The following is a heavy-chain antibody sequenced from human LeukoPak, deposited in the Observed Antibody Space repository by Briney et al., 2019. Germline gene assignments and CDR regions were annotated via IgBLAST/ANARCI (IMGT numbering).Heavy chain of an antibody. CDR1: GYSISSGYY. CDR2: IHHSGST. V-gene: IGHV4-38-2*02. J-gene: IGHJ4*02. Sequence: PSETLSLTCTVSGYSISSGYYWGWIRQPPRKGLEWIGSIHHSGSTYYNPSLKSRVTISVDTSRNQFSLNLSSVTAADTAVYYCARLRRMVRGVLFDYWGQGTLVTVSS. D-gene: IGHD3-10*01. CDR3: ARLRRMVRGVLFDY.